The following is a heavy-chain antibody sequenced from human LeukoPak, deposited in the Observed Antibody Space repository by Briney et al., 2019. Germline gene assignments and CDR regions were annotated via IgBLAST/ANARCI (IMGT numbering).Heavy chain of an antibody. CDR2: INPSGGST. V-gene: IGHV1-46*01. Sequence: ASVKVSCKASGYTFTSYYMHWVRQAPGQGLEWMGIINPSGGSTSYAQKFQGRVTMTRDTSISTAYMELSRLRSDDTAVYYCARDTENYYDSSGYWINWFDPWGQGTLVTVSS. J-gene: IGHJ5*02. CDR3: ARDTENYYDSSGYWINWFDP. D-gene: IGHD3-22*01. CDR1: GYTFTSYY.